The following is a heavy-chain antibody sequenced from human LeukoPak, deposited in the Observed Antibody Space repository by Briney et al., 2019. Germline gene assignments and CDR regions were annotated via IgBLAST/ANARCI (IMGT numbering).Heavy chain of an antibody. CDR3: ARGLARKDSSGWYDYFDY. D-gene: IGHD6-19*01. J-gene: IGHJ4*02. CDR2: IYTSGST. Sequence: PSETLSLTCTVPGGSISSYYWSLIRQPAGKGLEWIGRIYTSGSTNYNPPLKSRVTMSVDTSKNQFSLKLSSVTAADTAVYYCARGLARKDSSGWYDYFDYWGQGTLVTVSS. CDR1: GGSISSYY. V-gene: IGHV4-4*07.